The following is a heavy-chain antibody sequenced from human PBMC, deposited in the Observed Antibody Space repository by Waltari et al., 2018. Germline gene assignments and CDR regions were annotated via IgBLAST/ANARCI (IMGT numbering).Heavy chain of an antibody. CDR3: ATLDSTQYCGGDCSI. Sequence: EVQLVQSGAEVKKPGATVKISCKASGYTFTDYYLHWVQQAPGKGLEWMGRVDPEDGETIYAEKFQGRVTITADTSTDTAYMELSSLRSEDTAVYYCATLDSTQYCGGDCSIWGQGTMVTVSS. CDR2: VDPEDGET. CDR1: GYTFTDYY. J-gene: IGHJ3*02. V-gene: IGHV1-69-2*01. D-gene: IGHD2-21*01.